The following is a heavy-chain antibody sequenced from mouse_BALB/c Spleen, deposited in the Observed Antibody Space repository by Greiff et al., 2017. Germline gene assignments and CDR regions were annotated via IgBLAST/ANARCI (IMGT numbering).Heavy chain of an antibody. CDR1: GYSITSGYY. V-gene: IGHV3-6*02. Sequence: DVQLQESGPGLVKPSQSLSLTCSVTGYSITSGYYWNWIRQFPGNKLEWMGYISYDGSNNYNPSLKNRISITRDTSKNQFFLKLNSVTTEDTATYYCARGRGYVWGAGTTVTVSS. CDR3: ARGRGYV. J-gene: IGHJ1*01. CDR2: ISYDGSN.